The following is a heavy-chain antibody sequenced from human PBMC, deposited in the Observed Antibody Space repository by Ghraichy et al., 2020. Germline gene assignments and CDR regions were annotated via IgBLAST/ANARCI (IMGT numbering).Heavy chain of an antibody. CDR3: ARFDSGTYYYDY. Sequence: ESLNISCSVSGGSISSSSYYWGWIRQPPGKGLEWIGSMYYSGSTHYNPSLKSRVTISVDTSKNQFSLKLSSVSAADTAVYYCARFDSGTYYYDYWGQGTLVTVSS. D-gene: IGHD3-10*01. J-gene: IGHJ4*02. CDR1: GGSISSSSYY. V-gene: IGHV4-39*01. CDR2: MYYSGST.